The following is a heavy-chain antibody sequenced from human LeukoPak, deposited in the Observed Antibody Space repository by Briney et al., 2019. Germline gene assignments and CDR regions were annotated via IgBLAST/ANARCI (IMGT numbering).Heavy chain of an antibody. J-gene: IGHJ4*02. CDR3: ASGYSYGYFDY. V-gene: IGHV4-30-4*01. D-gene: IGHD5-18*01. CDR1: GGSVSSGDYY. Sequence: PSQTLSLTCTVSGGSVSSGDYYWSWIRQPPGKGLEWIGYIYYSGSTYYNPSLKSRVTISVDTSKNQFSLKLGSVTAADTAVYYCASGYSYGYFDYWGQGTLVTVSS. CDR2: IYYSGST.